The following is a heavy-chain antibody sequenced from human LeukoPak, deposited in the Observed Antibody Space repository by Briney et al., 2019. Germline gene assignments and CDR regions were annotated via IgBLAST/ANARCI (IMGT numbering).Heavy chain of an antibody. D-gene: IGHD3-10*01. CDR1: GYTFTGYY. J-gene: IGHJ3*02. CDR3: ARDHARGKWFGGLRRGAFDI. Sequence: ASVKVSCKASGYTFTGYYMHWVRQAPGQGLEWMVWINPNSGGTNYAQKFQGRVTMTRDTSISTDYIELSRLRSDDTAVYYCARDHARGKWFGGLRRGAFDIWGQGTMVTVSS. CDR2: INPNSGGT. V-gene: IGHV1-2*02.